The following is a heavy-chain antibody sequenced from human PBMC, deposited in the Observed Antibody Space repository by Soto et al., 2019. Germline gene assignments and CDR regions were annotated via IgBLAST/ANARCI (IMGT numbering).Heavy chain of an antibody. Sequence: GGSLRLSCAASGSTVSSNYMSWVRQAPGKGLEWVSVIYSGGSTYYADSVQGRFTISRDNSKNTLYLQMNSLRAEDTAVYYCARVSDSSGYYWPDYWGQGTLVTVSS. CDR3: ARVSDSSGYYWPDY. J-gene: IGHJ4*02. D-gene: IGHD3-22*01. CDR1: GSTVSSNY. CDR2: IYSGGST. V-gene: IGHV3-53*01.